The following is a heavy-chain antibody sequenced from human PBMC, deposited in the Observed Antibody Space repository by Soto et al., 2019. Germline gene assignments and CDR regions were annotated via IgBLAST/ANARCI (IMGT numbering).Heavy chain of an antibody. CDR2: IYGGGNT. CDR3: ARDTSAWYSPYY. CDR1: GFTVSTTY. D-gene: IGHD6-19*01. J-gene: IGHJ4*02. V-gene: IGHV3-66*01. Sequence: PGGSLRLSCAASGFTVSTTYMSWVRQAPGKGLEWVSIIYGGGNTYYADSVKGRFTISTENSKNTLYLQMNSLRVEDTAVYYCARDTSAWYSPYYWGQGT.